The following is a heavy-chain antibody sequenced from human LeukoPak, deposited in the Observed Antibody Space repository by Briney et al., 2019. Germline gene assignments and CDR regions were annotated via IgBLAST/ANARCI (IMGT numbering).Heavy chain of an antibody. CDR1: GYTFTGYY. J-gene: IGHJ4*02. CDR3: ARASYDFWSGYETNYFDY. Sequence: ASVKVSCKASGYTFTGYYMHWVRQAPGQGLEWMGRINPNSGGTNYAQKFQGRVTITADESTSTAYMELSSLRSEDTAVYYCARASYDFWSGYETNYFDYWGQGTLVTVSS. V-gene: IGHV1-2*06. D-gene: IGHD3-3*01. CDR2: INPNSGGT.